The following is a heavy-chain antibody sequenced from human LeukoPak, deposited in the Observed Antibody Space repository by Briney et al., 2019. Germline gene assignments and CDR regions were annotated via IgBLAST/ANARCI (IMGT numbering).Heavy chain of an antibody. CDR2: ISSSSSTI. J-gene: IGHJ3*02. Sequence: AGGSLRLSCAASGFTFSSYSMNWVRQAPGKGLEWVSYISSSSSTIYYADSVKGRFTISRDNAKNSLYLQMNNLRAEDTAVYSCARDQGTTVTSYAFDIWGKGTMVTVSS. V-gene: IGHV3-48*04. CDR3: ARDQGTTVTSYAFDI. CDR1: GFTFSSYS. D-gene: IGHD4-17*01.